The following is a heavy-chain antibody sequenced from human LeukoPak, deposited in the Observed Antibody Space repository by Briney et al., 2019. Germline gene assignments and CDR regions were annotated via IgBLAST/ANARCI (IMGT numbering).Heavy chain of an antibody. J-gene: IGHJ4*02. V-gene: IGHV3-21*01. CDR1: GFTVSNYH. D-gene: IGHD5-24*01. CDR2: INATAIYK. CDR3: ARIGLGRDAYNSFDF. Sequence: PGGSLRLSCTASGFTVSNYHMSWVRQAPGKGLEWVSSINATAIYKYSAYSVRGRFTISRDNTKNSLYLQMSNLRGEETGVYFCARIGLGRDAYNSFDFWGQGTLVTVSS.